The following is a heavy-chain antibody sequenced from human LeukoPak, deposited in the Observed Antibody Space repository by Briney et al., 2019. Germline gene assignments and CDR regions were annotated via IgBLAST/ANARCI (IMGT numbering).Heavy chain of an antibody. Sequence: ASVKVSCKASGYTFTSYDINWVRQATGQGLEWMGWMNQNSGNTDYAQKFQGRVTMNRNTSISTAFMELSSLRSEDTAVYYCARRNTIMVAGLDYWGQGNLVTVSS. D-gene: IGHD5-24*01. CDR2: MNQNSGNT. V-gene: IGHV1-8*01. J-gene: IGHJ4*02. CDR3: ARRNTIMVAGLDY. CDR1: GYTFTSYD.